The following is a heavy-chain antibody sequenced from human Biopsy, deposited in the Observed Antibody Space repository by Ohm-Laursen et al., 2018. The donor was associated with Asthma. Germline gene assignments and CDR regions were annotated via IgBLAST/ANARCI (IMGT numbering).Heavy chain of an antibody. CDR3: ARVPTTLRYFDL. D-gene: IGHD2-15*01. J-gene: IGHJ2*01. CDR1: GGSVSSGSYY. Sequence: SETLSLTCTVSGGSVSSGSYYWSWIRQPPGKGLARASYISYSGSTDYNPSLKSRLTISMDTSKNQFSLKLSSVTAADTAVYYCARVPTTLRYFDLWGRGTLVTVSS. CDR2: ISYSGST. V-gene: IGHV4-61*01.